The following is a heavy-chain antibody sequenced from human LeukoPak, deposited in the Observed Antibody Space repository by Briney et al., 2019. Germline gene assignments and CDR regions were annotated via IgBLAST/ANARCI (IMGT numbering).Heavy chain of an antibody. J-gene: IGHJ4*02. CDR1: GGSISSYY. CDR3: ARIGHEDYYFDY. V-gene: IGHV4-59*01. Sequence: SETLSLTCTVSGGSISSYYWSWIRQPPGKGLEWIGYIYYSGSTNYNPSLKSRVTISVDTSKNQFSLKLSSVTAADTAVYYCARIGHEDYYFDYWGQGNLVCVSS. CDR2: IYYSGST.